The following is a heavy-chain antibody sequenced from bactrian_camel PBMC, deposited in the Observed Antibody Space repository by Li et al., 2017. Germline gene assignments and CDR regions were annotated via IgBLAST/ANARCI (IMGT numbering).Heavy chain of an antibody. J-gene: IGHJ6*01. CDR2: IEDDATT. CDR1: GYTYNC. V-gene: IGHV3S53*01. CDR3: AADCHPAFCSGADPLGLGKSCGGF. D-gene: IGHD1*01. Sequence: VQLVESGGGSVQAGGSLRLSCAASGYTYNCMGWFRQAPGKERQGVAVIEDDATTQYEQSVKGRFTITKDKFKRTLFLQMNSLQPEDTAMYYCAADCHPAFCSGADPLGLGKSCGGFWGQGTQVTV.